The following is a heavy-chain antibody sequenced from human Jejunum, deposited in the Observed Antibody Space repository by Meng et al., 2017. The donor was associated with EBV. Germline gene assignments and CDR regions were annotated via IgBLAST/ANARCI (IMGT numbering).Heavy chain of an antibody. D-gene: IGHD3-10*01. V-gene: IGHV3-15*01. CDR2: IKTNSDGGTT. Sequence: EVQLVESGGGLVKPGGSLRLSCAASGFTFSHAWMTWVRQAPGKGLEWVGRIKTNSDGGTTDYAAPVKGRFTISRDDSENTLYLQMNSLKPEDTAVYYCTTDVPYGSGSSYNNWFDPWGQGTLVTVSS. CDR1: GFTFSHAW. J-gene: IGHJ5*02. CDR3: TTDVPYGSGSSYNNWFDP.